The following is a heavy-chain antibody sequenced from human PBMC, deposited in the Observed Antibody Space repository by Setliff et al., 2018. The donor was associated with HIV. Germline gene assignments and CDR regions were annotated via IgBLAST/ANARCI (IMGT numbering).Heavy chain of an antibody. J-gene: IGHJ4*02. V-gene: IGHV1-2*02. CDR1: GYSLTELS. D-gene: IGHD4-17*01. CDR2: INPNSGGT. Sequence: ASVKVSCKASGYSLTELSMHWVRQAPGQGLEWMGWINPNSGGTNYAQKFQGRVTMTRDTSIITAYMELSSLTSADTAVYYCARDTVKATFSDYWGQGTLVTVSS. CDR3: ARDTVKATFSDY.